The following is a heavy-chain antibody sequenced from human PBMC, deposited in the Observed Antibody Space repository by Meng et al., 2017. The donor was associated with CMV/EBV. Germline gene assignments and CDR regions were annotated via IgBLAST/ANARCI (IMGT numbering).Heavy chain of an antibody. V-gene: IGHV3-30*02. J-gene: IGHJ6*02. CDR1: GFTFSSYG. D-gene: IGHD2-15*01. CDR3: MGYCSGGSCYFYGMDV. CDR2: IRYDGSNK. Sequence: GESLKISCAASGFTFSSYGMHWVRQAPGKGLEWVAFIRYDGSNKYYADSVKGRFTISRDNSKSTLYLQMNSLRAEDTAVYYCMGYCSGGSCYFYGMDVWGQGTTVTVSS.